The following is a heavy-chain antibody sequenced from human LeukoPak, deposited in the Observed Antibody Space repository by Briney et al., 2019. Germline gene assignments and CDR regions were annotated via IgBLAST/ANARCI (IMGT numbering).Heavy chain of an antibody. CDR2: ISSSSSTI. Sequence: PGGSLTLSCAASGFTFSSYSMNWVRRAPGRGREWVSYISSSSSTIYYADSVKGRFTISRDNAKNSLYLQMNSLRAEDTAVYYCARAHYYDTSGYSGGDYWGQGTLVTVSS. J-gene: IGHJ4*02. CDR3: ARAHYYDTSGYSGGDY. CDR1: GFTFSSYS. D-gene: IGHD3-22*01. V-gene: IGHV3-48*01.